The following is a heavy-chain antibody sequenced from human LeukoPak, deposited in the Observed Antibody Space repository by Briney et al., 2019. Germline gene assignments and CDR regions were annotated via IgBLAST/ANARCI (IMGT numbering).Heavy chain of an antibody. V-gene: IGHV3-49*03. J-gene: IGHJ4*02. Sequence: GGSLRLSCTASGFIFGDYTMTWFRQAPGKGLEWVGLIRGKAYGGTTEYAASVRGRFTISRDDSKNIAYLQMNSLKAEDTAVYYCTRGGNWNDVTIDYWGQGTLVTVSS. CDR1: GFIFGDYT. D-gene: IGHD1-1*01. CDR2: IRGKAYGGTT. CDR3: TRGGNWNDVTIDY.